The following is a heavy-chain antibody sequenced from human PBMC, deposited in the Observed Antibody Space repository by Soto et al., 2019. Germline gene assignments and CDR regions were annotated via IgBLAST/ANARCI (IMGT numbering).Heavy chain of an antibody. V-gene: IGHV3-13*01. CDR3: ARADLKATSYGMDV. CDR1: GFPFSSYD. J-gene: IGHJ6*02. CDR2: IGTAGDT. D-gene: IGHD5-12*01. Sequence: GGTLSLSCAASGFPFSSYDMHWVRPTTGKGLEWVSAIGTAGDTYYPGSVKGRFTISRENAKNSLYLQMNSLRAGDTAVYYCARADLKATSYGMDVWGQGTTVTVSS.